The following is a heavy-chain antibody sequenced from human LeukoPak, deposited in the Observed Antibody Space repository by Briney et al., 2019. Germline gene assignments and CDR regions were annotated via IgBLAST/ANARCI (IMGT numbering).Heavy chain of an antibody. CDR1: GDSISGYY. Sequence: KSSETLSLTCTVSGDSISGYYWSWIRQPPGKGLEWIGYIYYSGSTNYSPSLKSRVNISVDTSKNQFSLKLSSVTAADTAVYYCARLRKHIDYWGQGTLVTVSS. J-gene: IGHJ4*02. V-gene: IGHV4-59*08. D-gene: IGHD2-21*01. CDR3: ARLRKHIDY. CDR2: IYYSGST.